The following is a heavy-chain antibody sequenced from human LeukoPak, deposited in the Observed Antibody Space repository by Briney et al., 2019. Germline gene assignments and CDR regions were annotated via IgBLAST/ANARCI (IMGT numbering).Heavy chain of an antibody. CDR3: AKHQRYCSGGSCYGSYYYYGMDV. CDR1: GFTFSSYA. J-gene: IGHJ6*02. Sequence: GGSLRLSCAASGFTFSSYAMSWVRQAPGKGLEWVSAISGSGGSTYYADSVKGRFTSSRDNSKNTLYLQMNSLRAEDTAVYYCAKHQRYCSGGSCYGSYYYYGMDVWGQGTTVTVSS. D-gene: IGHD2-15*01. CDR2: ISGSGGST. V-gene: IGHV3-23*01.